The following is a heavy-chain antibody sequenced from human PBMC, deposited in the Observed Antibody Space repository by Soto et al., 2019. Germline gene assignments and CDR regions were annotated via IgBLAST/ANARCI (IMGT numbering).Heavy chain of an antibody. Sequence: QVQLVQSGAEVKKPGSSLKVSCKASGGTFSSYAISWVRQAPGQGLEWMGGIIPIFGTANYAQKFQGRVTITEDKSTSTAYMELSSLRSEDTAVYYCAGGVVPAAMAVYYYGMDVWGQGTTVTVSS. D-gene: IGHD2-2*01. CDR2: IIPIFGTA. J-gene: IGHJ6*02. CDR3: AGGVVPAAMAVYYYGMDV. CDR1: GGTFSSYA. V-gene: IGHV1-69*06.